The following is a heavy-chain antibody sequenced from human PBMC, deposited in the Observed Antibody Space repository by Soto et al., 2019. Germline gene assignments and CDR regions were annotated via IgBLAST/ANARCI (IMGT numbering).Heavy chain of an antibody. D-gene: IGHD5-12*01. V-gene: IGHV1-69*12. CDR3: ARGNHRWLQLWYFDL. Sequence: QVQLVQSGAEVKKPGSSVTVSCKASGGTFSSYTISWVRQAPGQGLEWMGGIIPLFGTANYAQKLQGRVTITADESKSTAYMELSSLRSEDTAVYYCARGNHRWLQLWYFDLWGRGTLVTVSS. CDR1: GGTFSSYT. J-gene: IGHJ2*01. CDR2: IIPLFGTA.